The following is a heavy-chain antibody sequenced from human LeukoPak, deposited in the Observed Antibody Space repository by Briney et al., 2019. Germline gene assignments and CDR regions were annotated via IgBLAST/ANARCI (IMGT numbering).Heavy chain of an antibody. V-gene: IGHV4-4*07. J-gene: IGHJ3*02. CDR2: IYTSGST. CDR1: GGSISSYC. CDR3: ARGYIAVAGYDAFDI. Sequence: SETLSLTCTVSGGSISSYCWSWIRQPAGKGLEWIGRIYTSGSTNYNPSLKSRVTMSVDTSKNQFSLKLSSVTAADTAVYYCARGYIAVAGYDAFDIWGQGTMVTVSS. D-gene: IGHD6-19*01.